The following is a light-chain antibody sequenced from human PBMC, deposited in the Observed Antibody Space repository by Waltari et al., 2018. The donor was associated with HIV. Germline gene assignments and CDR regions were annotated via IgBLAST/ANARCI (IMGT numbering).Light chain of an antibody. CDR2: EVS. CDR1: SSDVGGYTY. Sequence: QSALTQPPSASGSPGQSITISCTGTSSDVGGYTYVSWYQQHPGKAPKLMIYEVSQRPSGVLDRFSGSKSGNTASLTVSGLQAEDEADYYCNSYAGSNNWVFGGGTKLTVL. CDR3: NSYAGSNNWV. V-gene: IGLV2-8*01. J-gene: IGLJ3*02.